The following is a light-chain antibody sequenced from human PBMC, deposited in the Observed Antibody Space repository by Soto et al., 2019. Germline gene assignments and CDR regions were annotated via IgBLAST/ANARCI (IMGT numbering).Light chain of an antibody. CDR1: SSNIGNNY. Sequence: QSVLTQPPSVSAAPGQQVTISCSGSSSNIGNNYVSWYQQLPGTAPKLLIYDINKRPSGIPDRFSGSKSGTSATLGIAGLQTGDETDYYCATWDNSLSAVVFGGGTQLTVL. V-gene: IGLV1-51*01. CDR2: DIN. CDR3: ATWDNSLSAVV. J-gene: IGLJ2*01.